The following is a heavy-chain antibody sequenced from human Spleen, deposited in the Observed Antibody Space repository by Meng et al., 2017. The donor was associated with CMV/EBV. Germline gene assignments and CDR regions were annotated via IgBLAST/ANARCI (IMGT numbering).Heavy chain of an antibody. CDR2: IYYSGST. J-gene: IGHJ4*02. V-gene: IGHV4-39*07. D-gene: IGHD6-19*01. CDR1: GGSLSGAY. Sequence: QLQLQESGPGLVKPSETLSLTCAVNGGSLSGAYWNWIRQPPGKGLEWIGSIYYSGSTYYNPSLKSRVTISVDTSKNQFSLKLSSVTAADTAVYYCARGGIAVGYWGQGTLVTVSS. CDR3: ARGGIAVGY.